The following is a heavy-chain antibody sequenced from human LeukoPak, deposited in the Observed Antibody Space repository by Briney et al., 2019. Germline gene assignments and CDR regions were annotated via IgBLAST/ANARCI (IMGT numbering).Heavy chain of an antibody. V-gene: IGHV3-23*01. CDR1: GFTFSSYA. Sequence: QAGGSLRLSCAASGFTFSSYAMSWVRQAPGKGLEWVSAISGSGGSTYYADSVKGRFTISRDNTKNTLYLQMNSLRAEDTAIYYCAKALSAYCGGDCYYFDYWGQGTLVSVSS. CDR3: AKALSAYCGGDCYYFDY. CDR2: ISGSGGST. D-gene: IGHD2-21*02. J-gene: IGHJ4*02.